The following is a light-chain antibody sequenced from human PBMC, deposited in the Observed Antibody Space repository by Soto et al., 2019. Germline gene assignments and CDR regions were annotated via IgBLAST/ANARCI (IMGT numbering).Light chain of an antibody. CDR3: HQRSNWLDT. J-gene: IGKJ5*01. CDR2: DAS. V-gene: IGKV3-11*01. CDR1: QSVSSY. Sequence: EIIRTQSPATLSVSPGERATLYCMASQSVSSYLAWYQQKPGQPPRLLIYDASKRATGIPARFSGSGSGTDFTLTISSLEAEDFAVYYCHQRSNWLDTFGQGTRLEIK.